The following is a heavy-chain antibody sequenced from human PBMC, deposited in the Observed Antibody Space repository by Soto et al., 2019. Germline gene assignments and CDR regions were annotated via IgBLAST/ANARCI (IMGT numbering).Heavy chain of an antibody. Sequence: GGSLTLSCAASGFTFCSYSMNWYRQAPGKGLEWASYISSDGNTINYADSVKGRFTISRDNAKNTLYLQMNSLRAEDTAVYYCARGRRGYSYGSRYYGMDVWGQGTTVTVSS. D-gene: IGHD5-18*01. CDR1: GFTFCSYS. CDR2: ISSDGNTI. J-gene: IGHJ6*02. CDR3: ARGRRGYSYGSRYYGMDV. V-gene: IGHV3-48*04.